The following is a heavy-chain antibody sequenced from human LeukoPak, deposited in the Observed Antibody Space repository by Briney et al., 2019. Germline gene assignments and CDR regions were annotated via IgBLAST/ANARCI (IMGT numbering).Heavy chain of an antibody. V-gene: IGHV1-58*01. J-gene: IGHJ5*02. CDR1: GFTFSSST. D-gene: IGHD6-25*01. CDR3: VAERYSDGCCWFDP. Sequence: SVKVSCKTSGFTFSSSTVQWVRQARGQRLEWLGWIGLGSGDTRYAQRVQERLTLTRDMSTNTAYMELSSLRPEDTAVYYCVAERYSDGCCWFDPWGQGTLVTVSS. CDR2: IGLGSGDT.